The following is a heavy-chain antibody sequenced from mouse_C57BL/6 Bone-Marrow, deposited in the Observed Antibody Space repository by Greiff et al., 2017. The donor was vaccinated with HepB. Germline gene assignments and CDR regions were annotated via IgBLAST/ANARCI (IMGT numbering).Heavy chain of an antibody. J-gene: IGHJ4*01. V-gene: IGHV2-6-1*01. CDR3: ARQWGPPCEAMDY. CDR2: RWSDGST. Sequence: VQWVQSGPGLVEPSQSLSITCTVSGFSLTSYGVHWVRQPPGKGLEWLVVRWSDGSTNYNSALNSRLSISKDNSKSQVFMKMNSLQADDTAMYYCARQWGPPCEAMDYWGQGTSVTVSA. CDR1: GFSLTSYG.